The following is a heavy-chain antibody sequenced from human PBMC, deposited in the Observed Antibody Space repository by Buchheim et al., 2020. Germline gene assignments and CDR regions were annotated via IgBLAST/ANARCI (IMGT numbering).Heavy chain of an antibody. Sequence: QVQLQESGPGLVKPSGTLSLTCAVSGGSISSSNWWSWVRQPPGKGLEWIGEIYHSGSTNYNPSLKSRVTISVDKSKNQFSLKLSSVTAADTAVYYCARDGSIGYCTNGVCYDTPGGYYGMDVWGQGTT. CDR3: ARDGSIGYCTNGVCYDTPGGYYGMDV. CDR1: GGSISSSNW. V-gene: IGHV4-4*02. D-gene: IGHD2-8*01. CDR2: IYHSGST. J-gene: IGHJ6*02.